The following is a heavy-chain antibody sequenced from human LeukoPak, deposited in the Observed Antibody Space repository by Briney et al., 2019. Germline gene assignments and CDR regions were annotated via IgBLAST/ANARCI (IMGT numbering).Heavy chain of an antibody. Sequence: PRASVKVSCKASGYTFTSYGISWVRQAPGQGLEWMGWISAYNGNTNYAQKLQGRVTMTTDTSTSTAYMELRSLRSDDTAVYYCARGVVLWFGESSYYMDVWGKGTTVTISS. V-gene: IGHV1-18*01. CDR1: GYTFTSYG. J-gene: IGHJ6*03. CDR3: ARGVVLWFGESSYYMDV. CDR2: ISAYNGNT. D-gene: IGHD3-10*01.